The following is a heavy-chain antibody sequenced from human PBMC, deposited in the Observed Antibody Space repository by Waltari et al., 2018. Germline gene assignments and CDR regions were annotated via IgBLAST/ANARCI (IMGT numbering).Heavy chain of an antibody. CDR1: GFTVSSNY. D-gene: IGHD3-3*01. CDR2: IYCRWRT. J-gene: IGHJ6*02. CDR3: ARVSHYDFWSWGGMDV. V-gene: IGHV3-53*01. Sequence: EVQLVESGGGLIQPGGSLRLSCAASGFTVSSNYMSWVRQAPGKGLEWVSVIYCRWRTYYADSVKGRVTNSRDNSKNTQYLQMNSLRAEDTAVYYCARVSHYDFWSWGGMDVWGQGTTVTVSS.